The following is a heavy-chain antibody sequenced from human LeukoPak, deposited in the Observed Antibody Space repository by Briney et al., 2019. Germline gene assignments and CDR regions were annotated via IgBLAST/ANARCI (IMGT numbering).Heavy chain of an antibody. Sequence: PGGSLRLSCAASGFTFSSYAMSWVRQAPGKGLEWVSAISGSGGSTYYADSVKGRFTISRDNSKNTLYLQMNSLRAEDTAVYYCARPGEYSSGWRPYYYYGMDVWGQGTTVTVSS. CDR1: GFTFSSYA. J-gene: IGHJ6*02. D-gene: IGHD6-19*01. CDR3: ARPGEYSSGWRPYYYYGMDV. CDR2: ISGSGGST. V-gene: IGHV3-23*01.